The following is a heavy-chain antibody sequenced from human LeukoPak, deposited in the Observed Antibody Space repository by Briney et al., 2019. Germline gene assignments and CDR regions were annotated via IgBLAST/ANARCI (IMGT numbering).Heavy chain of an antibody. D-gene: IGHD2-21*02. Sequence: GASVKVSCKASGGTFSSYAISWVRQAPGQGLEWRGRIIPIFGIANYAQKFQGRVTITAVKSTSTAYMELSSLRSEDTAVYYCALAYCGGDCYESAEYFQHWGQGTLVTVSS. CDR1: GGTFSSYA. J-gene: IGHJ1*01. CDR3: ALAYCGGDCYESAEYFQH. V-gene: IGHV1-69*04. CDR2: IIPIFGIA.